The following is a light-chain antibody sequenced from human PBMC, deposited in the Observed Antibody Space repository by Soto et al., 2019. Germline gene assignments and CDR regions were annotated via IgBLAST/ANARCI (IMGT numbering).Light chain of an antibody. CDR2: GNS. J-gene: IGLJ3*02. V-gene: IGLV1-40*01. CDR1: SSNIGAGYD. Sequence: QSVLTQPPSASGAPGQRVTISCTGSSSNIGAGYDVHWYQQLPGTAPKLLIYGNSNRPSGVPDRFSGSKSGTSASLAITGLQAEDEADYYCQSYDSSLSWVFGGGTKLTV. CDR3: QSYDSSLSWV.